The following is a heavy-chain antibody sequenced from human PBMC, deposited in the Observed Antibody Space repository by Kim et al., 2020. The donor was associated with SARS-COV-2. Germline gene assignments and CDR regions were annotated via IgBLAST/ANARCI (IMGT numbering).Heavy chain of an antibody. V-gene: IGHV3-30*02. Sequence: YYAASVKGRFSIAGANSTNTLYLQMDSLRAEDTIVYCCAKGAFSYGTIDYWGQGTLVTVSS. J-gene: IGHJ4*02. CDR3: AKGAFSYGTIDY. D-gene: IGHD5-18*01.